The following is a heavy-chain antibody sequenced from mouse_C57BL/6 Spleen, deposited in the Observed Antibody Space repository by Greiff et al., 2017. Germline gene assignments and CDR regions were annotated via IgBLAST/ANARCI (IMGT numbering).Heavy chain of an antibody. V-gene: IGHV14-2*01. CDR2: IDPEDSET. CDR1: GFNIKDYY. CDR3: AVYGYDEGFAY. J-gene: IGHJ3*01. Sequence: VQLKQSGAELVKPGASVKLSCTASGFNIKDYYMHWVKQRTEQGLEWIGRIDPEDSETKYAPKFQGKATITADTSSNTAYLQLSSLTSEDTAVYYCAVYGYDEGFAYWGQGTLVTVSA. D-gene: IGHD2-2*01.